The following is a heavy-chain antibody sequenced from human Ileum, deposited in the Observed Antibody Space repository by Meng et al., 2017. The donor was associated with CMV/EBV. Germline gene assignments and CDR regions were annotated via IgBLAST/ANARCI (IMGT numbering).Heavy chain of an antibody. CDR1: RFTFSSFW. CDR2: IKQDGSEI. D-gene: IGHD2-8*01. J-gene: IGHJ4*02. CDR3: AKDKGVSFFDY. Sequence: GESLKISCEASRFTFSSFWMSWVRQAPGKGLEWVASIKQDGSEIYYVDSVKGRFTISRDNSQNTVYLQMNSLRPDDTAVYYCAKDKGVSFFDYWGQGTLVTVSS. V-gene: IGHV3-7*01.